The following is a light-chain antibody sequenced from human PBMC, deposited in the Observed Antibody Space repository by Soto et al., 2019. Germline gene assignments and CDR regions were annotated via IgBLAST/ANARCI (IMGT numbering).Light chain of an antibody. V-gene: IGLV6-57*04. CDR2: EDN. Sequence: NFMLTQPHSVSESPGKTVTISCTRSSGSIASNYVQWYQQRPDSAPTTLIYEDNQRPSGVPDRFSGSIDSSSNSASLTISGLKTEDEADYYCQSYDSSNWVFGGGTKLTVL. CDR1: SGSIASNY. CDR3: QSYDSSNWV. J-gene: IGLJ3*02.